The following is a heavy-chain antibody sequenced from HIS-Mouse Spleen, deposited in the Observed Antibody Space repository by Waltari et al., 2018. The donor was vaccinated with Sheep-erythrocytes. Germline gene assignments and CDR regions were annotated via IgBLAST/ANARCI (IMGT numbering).Heavy chain of an antibody. V-gene: IGHV3-30*03. CDR3: ARQPKGYFDL. J-gene: IGHJ2*01. CDR1: GFTFSSYG. CDR2: ISYDGSNK. Sequence: QVQLVESGGGVVQPGRSLRLSCAASGFTFSSYGMHWVRQAPGKGLEWVAVISYDGSNKYYADSVKGRFTISRDNSKNTLYLQMNSLRAEDTAVYYCARQPKGYFDLWGRGTLVTVSS.